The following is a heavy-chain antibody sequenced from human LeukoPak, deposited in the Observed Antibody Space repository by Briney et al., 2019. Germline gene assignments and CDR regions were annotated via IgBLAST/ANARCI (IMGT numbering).Heavy chain of an antibody. Sequence: ASGKVSCKASGYTFTNYDIMWVRQATGQGPEWMGWMNSNTGNTGSAQKFQGRVTMTRDTSINTAYMELHSLTSEDTAVYYCARGRGGTVVRGYLDYWGQGTLVTVSS. CDR2: MNSNTGNT. CDR1: GYTFTNYD. CDR3: ARGRGGTVVRGYLDY. D-gene: IGHD3-10*01. J-gene: IGHJ4*02. V-gene: IGHV1-8*01.